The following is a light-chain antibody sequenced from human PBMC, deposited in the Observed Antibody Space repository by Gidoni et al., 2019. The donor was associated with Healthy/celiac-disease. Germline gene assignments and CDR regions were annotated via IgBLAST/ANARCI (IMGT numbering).Light chain of an antibody. V-gene: IGKV1-5*03. CDR2: KAS. CDR3: QQYNSYLWT. Sequence: IQMIQSPSTLSASVGDRVTITCRASQSISSWLAWYQQKPGKAPKLLIYKASSLESGVPSRFSGSGSGTEFTLTISSLQPDDFATYYCQQYNSYLWTFGQGTKVEIK. J-gene: IGKJ1*01. CDR1: QSISSW.